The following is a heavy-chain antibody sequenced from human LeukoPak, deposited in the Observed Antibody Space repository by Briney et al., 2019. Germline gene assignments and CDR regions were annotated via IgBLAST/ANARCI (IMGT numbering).Heavy chain of an antibody. V-gene: IGHV1-2*02. CDR1: GYTFTSYY. CDR3: AREPIRGALLRYFGGAPPYLDY. Sequence: ASVKVSCKASGYTFTSYYMHWVRQAPGQGLEWMGWMNPNSGGTNYAQKFQGRVTMTRDTSISTAYMELSRLRSDDTAVYYCAREPIRGALLRYFGGAPPYLDYWGQGTLVTVSS. D-gene: IGHD3-9*01. CDR2: MNPNSGGT. J-gene: IGHJ4*02.